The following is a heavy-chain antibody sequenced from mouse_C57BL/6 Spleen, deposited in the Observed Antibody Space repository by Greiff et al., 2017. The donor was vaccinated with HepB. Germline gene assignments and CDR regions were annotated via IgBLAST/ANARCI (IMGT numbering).Heavy chain of an antibody. CDR3: AREVAFDY. Sequence: QVHVKQSGAELVKPGASVKISCKASGYAFSSYWMNWVKQRPGKGLEWVGQIYPGDGDTNYNGKFKGKATLTADKSSSTAYMQLSSLTSEDSAVYFCAREVAFDYWGQGTTLTVSS. J-gene: IGHJ2*01. CDR2: IYPGDGDT. D-gene: IGHD1-1*01. V-gene: IGHV1-80*01. CDR1: GYAFSSYW.